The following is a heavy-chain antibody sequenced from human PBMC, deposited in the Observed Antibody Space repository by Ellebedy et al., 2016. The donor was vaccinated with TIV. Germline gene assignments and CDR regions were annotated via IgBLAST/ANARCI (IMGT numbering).Heavy chain of an antibody. J-gene: IGHJ2*01. CDR3: ARKVPAPTTVPPNWYFDL. D-gene: IGHD4-17*01. CDR1: GFTFSTYS. Sequence: GESLKISCVGSGFTFSTYSFNWVRQAPGKGLEWVSSISGSSTYIYYADSVKGRFAISRDNAKNSLYLQMNSLRAEDTAVYYCARKVPAPTTVPPNWYFDLWGRGTLVTVSS. CDR2: ISGSSTYI. V-gene: IGHV3-21*01.